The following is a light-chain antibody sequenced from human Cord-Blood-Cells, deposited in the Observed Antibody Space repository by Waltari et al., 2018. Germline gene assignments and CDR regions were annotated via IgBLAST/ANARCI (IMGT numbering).Light chain of an antibody. Sequence: SYELTQPPSVSVSPGQPARITCSGYKLGDQYACWYQQKPGQSPVLVIYQDSKRPSGIPGRFSGSNSGNTATLTISGTQAMDEADYYCQAWDSSTYVFGTGTKVTVL. J-gene: IGLJ1*01. V-gene: IGLV3-1*01. CDR2: QDS. CDR3: QAWDSSTYV. CDR1: KLGDQY.